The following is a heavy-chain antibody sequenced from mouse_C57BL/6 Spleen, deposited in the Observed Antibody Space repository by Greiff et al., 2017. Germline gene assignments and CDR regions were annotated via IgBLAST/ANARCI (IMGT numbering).Heavy chain of an antibody. V-gene: IGHV5-4*01. J-gene: IGHJ3*01. CDR3: ARDRSWDAFAY. Sequence: DVMLVESGGGLVKPGGSLKLSCAASGFTFSSYAMSWVRQTPEKRLEWVATISDGGSYTYYPDNVKGRFTISRDNAKNKLYLKMSHLKSEDTVMYYCARDRSWDAFAYWGQGTLVTVSA. CDR2: ISDGGSYT. D-gene: IGHD4-1*01. CDR1: GFTFSSYA.